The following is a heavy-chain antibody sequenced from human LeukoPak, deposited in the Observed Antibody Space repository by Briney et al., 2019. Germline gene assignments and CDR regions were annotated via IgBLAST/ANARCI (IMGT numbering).Heavy chain of an antibody. CDR3: AREYPDTYNFDY. Sequence: ASVTVSCKASVYTFTNYYRHWVRLAPGQGLEYMGIVNPTTGGTTYAQKFQGRVTMTRDTSTSTAYMEVTSLTSEDTAIYYCAREYPDTYNFDYWGQGTLVTVSS. J-gene: IGHJ4*02. V-gene: IGHV1-46*01. D-gene: IGHD5-18*01. CDR2: VNPTTGGT. CDR1: VYTFTNYY.